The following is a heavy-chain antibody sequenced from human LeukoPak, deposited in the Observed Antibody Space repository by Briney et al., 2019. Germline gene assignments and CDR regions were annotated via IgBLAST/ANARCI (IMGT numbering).Heavy chain of an antibody. CDR3: ASLYSWDY. D-gene: IGHD2-21*01. CDR2: ISSSGITI. V-gene: IGHV3-48*03. Sequence: GGSLRLSCAASGFTFSSYEMNWVRQAPGKGLEWISYISSSGITIYYADSVKGRFTVSRDNAKNSLYLQMNSLRAEDTAIYFCASLYSWDYWGQGTLVTVSS. J-gene: IGHJ4*02. CDR1: GFTFSSYE.